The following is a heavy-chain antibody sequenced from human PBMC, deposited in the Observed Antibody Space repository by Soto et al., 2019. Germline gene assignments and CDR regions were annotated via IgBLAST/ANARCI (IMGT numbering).Heavy chain of an antibody. CDR3: ATGRGKKVPQLAQFDY. Sequence: ASVKVSCKVSGYTLTELSMHWVRQAPGKGLEWMGGFDPEDGETIYAQKFQGRVTMTEDTSTDTAYMELSSLRSEDTAVYYCATGRGKKVPQLAQFDYWGQGTLVTVSS. J-gene: IGHJ4*02. CDR2: FDPEDGET. CDR1: GYTLTELS. V-gene: IGHV1-24*01. D-gene: IGHD6-13*01.